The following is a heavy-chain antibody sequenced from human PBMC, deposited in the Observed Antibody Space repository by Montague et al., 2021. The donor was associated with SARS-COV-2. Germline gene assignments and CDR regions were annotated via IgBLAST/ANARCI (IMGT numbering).Heavy chain of an antibody. CDR3: VRGGTMTVVVFDY. Sequence: SETLSLTCTVSGDSISNSNWWTWVRQSPGRGLEWIGEIFRSGDSNYNPXXKSRVTMSVDMSRSQFSLSLSNVTAADTALYYCVRGGTMTVVVFDYWGQGTLVTVSS. J-gene: IGHJ4*02. D-gene: IGHD3-22*01. CDR1: GDSISNSNW. V-gene: IGHV4-4*02. CDR2: IFRSGDS.